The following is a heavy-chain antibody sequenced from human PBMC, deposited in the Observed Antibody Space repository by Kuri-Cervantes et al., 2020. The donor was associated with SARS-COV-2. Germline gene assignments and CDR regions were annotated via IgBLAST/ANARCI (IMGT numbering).Heavy chain of an antibody. CDR1: GGTFDSYP. CDR3: ARGARKKLINIVLMVYARDYGMDV. Sequence: SVKVSCKASGGTFDSYPISWVRQAPGQGLEWMGGIIPIFGTANYAQKFQGRVTITADKSTSTAYMELSSLRSEDTAVYYCARGARKKLINIVLMVYARDYGMDVWGQGTTVTVSS. V-gene: IGHV1-69*06. D-gene: IGHD2-8*01. J-gene: IGHJ6*02. CDR2: IIPIFGTA.